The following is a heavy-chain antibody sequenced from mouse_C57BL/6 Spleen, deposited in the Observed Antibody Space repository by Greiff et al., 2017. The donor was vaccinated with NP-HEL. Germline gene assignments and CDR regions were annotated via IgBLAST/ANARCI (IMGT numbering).Heavy chain of an antibody. CDR3: TYDCYYSAWFAY. Sequence: EVMLVESGGGLVQPGGSLKLSCVASGFTFSNYWMNWVRQSPEKGLEWVAQISLKSDNYATHYAESVKGRFTISRDDSKSSVYLQMNNLRAEDTGIYYCTYDCYYSAWFAYWGQGTLVTVSA. J-gene: IGHJ3*01. CDR2: ISLKSDNYAT. CDR1: GFTFSNYW. D-gene: IGHD2-3*01. V-gene: IGHV6-3*01.